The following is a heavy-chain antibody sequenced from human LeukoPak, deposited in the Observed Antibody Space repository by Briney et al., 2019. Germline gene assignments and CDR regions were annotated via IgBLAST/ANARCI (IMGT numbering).Heavy chain of an antibody. Sequence: SETLSLTCTVSGGSISGFYWSWIRQPPGKGLEWIGNIYYSGSTNYNPSLKSRVTISVDTSKNQFSLRLDSVTAADTAVYYCARAGWEVSFDKWGQGTLVTVSS. CDR3: ARAGWEVSFDK. CDR1: GGSISGFY. J-gene: IGHJ4*02. V-gene: IGHV4-59*01. D-gene: IGHD1-1*01. CDR2: IYYSGST.